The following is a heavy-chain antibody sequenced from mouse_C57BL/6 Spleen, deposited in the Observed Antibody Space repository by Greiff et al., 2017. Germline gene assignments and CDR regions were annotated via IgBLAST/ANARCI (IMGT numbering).Heavy chain of an antibody. J-gene: IGHJ2*01. CDR3: ARGDYDYFDY. D-gene: IGHD2-4*01. CDR1: GYTFTSYW. Sequence: QVQLKQSGAELVKPGASVKMSCKASGYTFTSYWITWVKQRPGQGLEWIGDIYPGSGSTNYNEKFKSKATLTVDTSSSTAYMQLSSLTSEDSAVYYCARGDYDYFDYWGQGTTLTVSS. CDR2: IYPGSGST. V-gene: IGHV1-55*01.